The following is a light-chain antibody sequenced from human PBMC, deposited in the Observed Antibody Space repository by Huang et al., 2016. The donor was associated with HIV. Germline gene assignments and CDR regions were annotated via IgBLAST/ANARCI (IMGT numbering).Light chain of an antibody. Sequence: EIVLTQSPATLSVSPGERATLSCRDSQSVGSDLAWYQHRPGQAPRLLIYSASTRATGIPARFSGSGYGTDFILTVSSLQSEDFALYYCQQYRDWPPYTFGQGTKLEIK. CDR2: SAS. J-gene: IGKJ2*01. CDR1: QSVGSD. V-gene: IGKV3-15*01. CDR3: QQYRDWPPYT.